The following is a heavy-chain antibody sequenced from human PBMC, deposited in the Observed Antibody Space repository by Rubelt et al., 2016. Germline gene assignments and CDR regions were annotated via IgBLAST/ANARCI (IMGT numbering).Heavy chain of an antibody. V-gene: IGHV3-21*01. CDR3: GFSVRGYTYCYSDC. CDR2: ISSSSSYI. CDR1: GFTFSSYS. D-gene: IGHD5-18*01. Sequence: EVQLVESGGGLVQPGGSLRLSCAASGFTFSSYSMNWVRQAPGKGLEWVSSISSSSSYIYYADSVKGRFTITRDNAKNSMYRQMNSLRAEDTAVYYCGFSVRGYTYCYSDCWGQGTLVTFSS. J-gene: IGHJ4*02.